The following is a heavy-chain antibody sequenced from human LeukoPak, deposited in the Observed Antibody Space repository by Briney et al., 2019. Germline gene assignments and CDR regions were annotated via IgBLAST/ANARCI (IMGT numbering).Heavy chain of an antibody. V-gene: IGHV3-23*01. CDR3: AKEIYGDSTGGRFQH. D-gene: IGHD4-17*01. CDR2: ISGSGGST. Sequence: GGSLRLSCAASGFTFSSYAMSWVRQAPGKGLEWVSVISGSGGSTYYADSVKGRFTISRDNSKNTLYLQMNSLRAEDTAVCYCAKEIYGDSTGGRFQHWGQGTLVTVSS. J-gene: IGHJ1*01. CDR1: GFTFSSYA.